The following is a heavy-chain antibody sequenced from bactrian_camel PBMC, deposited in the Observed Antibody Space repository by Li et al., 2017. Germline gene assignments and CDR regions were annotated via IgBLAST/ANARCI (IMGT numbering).Heavy chain of an antibody. J-gene: IGHJ4*01. Sequence: QVQLVESGGGSVQAGGSLRLSCTASGSTVSKYCMGWYRQAAGKQRELVASIFGDGRITYSDSVESRFTISRDNAKPSVYLQMNSLKPEDTGMYYCAAVPRGLGTWGDDDRTYWGQGTQVTVS. D-gene: IGHD5*01. CDR3: AAVPRGLGTWGDDDRTY. CDR2: IFGDGRI. V-gene: IGHV3S53*01. CDR1: GSTVSKYC.